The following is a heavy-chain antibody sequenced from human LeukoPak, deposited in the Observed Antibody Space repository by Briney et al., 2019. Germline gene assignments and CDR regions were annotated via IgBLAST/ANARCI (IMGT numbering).Heavy chain of an antibody. J-gene: IGHJ4*02. D-gene: IGHD4-17*01. CDR2: ISYDGSNK. CDR1: GFTFSSCG. CDR3: AKVRFADYDPFDY. Sequence: LAGGSLRLSCAASGFTFSSCGMHWVRQAPGKGLEWVAVISYDGSNKYYADSVKGRFTISRDNSKNTLFLEMNSLRAEDTAVYYCAKVRFADYDPFDYWGQGTLVTVSS. V-gene: IGHV3-30*18.